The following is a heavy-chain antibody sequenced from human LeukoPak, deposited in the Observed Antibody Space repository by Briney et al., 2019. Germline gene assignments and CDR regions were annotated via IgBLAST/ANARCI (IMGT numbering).Heavy chain of an antibody. Sequence: AASVKVSCKASGYTFTSHAIHWVCQAPGQRLEWMGWINTDNGNTEYSQKLQGRVTITRDTSASTTYMELSSLTSEDTALYYCARGDFSKEGSYRHFDNWGQGTLVTVSS. CDR3: ARGDFSKEGSYRHFDN. D-gene: IGHD3-10*01. CDR1: GYTFTSHA. V-gene: IGHV1-3*04. CDR2: INTDNGNT. J-gene: IGHJ4*02.